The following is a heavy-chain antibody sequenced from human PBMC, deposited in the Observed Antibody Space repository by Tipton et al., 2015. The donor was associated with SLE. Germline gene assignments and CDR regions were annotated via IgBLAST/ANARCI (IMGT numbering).Heavy chain of an antibody. V-gene: IGHV3-11*04. CDR1: GFTFSDYY. CDR3: ARVGGGSPTAVDY. J-gene: IGHJ4*02. CDR2: ISSSGSTI. D-gene: IGHD2-15*01. Sequence: SLRLSCAASGFTFSDYYMSWIRQAPGKGLEWVSYISSSGSTIYYADSVKGRFTISRDNAKNSVYLQMNSRRAGDTAVYYCARVGGGSPTAVDYWGQGTLVTVSS.